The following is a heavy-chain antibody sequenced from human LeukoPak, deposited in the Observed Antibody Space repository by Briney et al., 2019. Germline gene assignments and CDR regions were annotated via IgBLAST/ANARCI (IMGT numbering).Heavy chain of an antibody. CDR2: ISSSGSTI. CDR3: AELGITMIGGV. J-gene: IGHJ6*04. Sequence: GGALRLSCAAPGFPLMSYEMNWVRQAPGEGLEWVSYISSSGSTIYYADSVKGRFTISRDNAKNSLYLQMNSLRAEDTAVYYCAELGITMIGGVWGKGTTVTISS. CDR1: GFPLMSYE. D-gene: IGHD3-10*02. V-gene: IGHV3-48*03.